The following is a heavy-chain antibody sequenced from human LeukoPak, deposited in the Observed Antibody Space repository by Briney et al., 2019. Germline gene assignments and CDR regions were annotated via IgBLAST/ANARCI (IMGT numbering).Heavy chain of an antibody. CDR2: IYYSGST. Sequence: SETLSLTCTVSRGSISSYYWSWIRQPPGKGLEWIGYIYYSGSTNYNPSLKSRVTISVDTSKNQFSLKLSSVTAADTAVYYCARDSQLRLDSRAFDIWGQGTMVTVSS. CDR3: ARDSQLRLDSRAFDI. CDR1: RGSISSYY. J-gene: IGHJ3*02. V-gene: IGHV4-59*01. D-gene: IGHD4-17*01.